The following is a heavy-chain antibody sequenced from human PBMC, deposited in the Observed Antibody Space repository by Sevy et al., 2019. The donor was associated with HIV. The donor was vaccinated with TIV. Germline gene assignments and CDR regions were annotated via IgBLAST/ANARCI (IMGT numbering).Heavy chain of an antibody. D-gene: IGHD3-16*02. CDR2: INPDNGGT. CDR1: GYTFIDYY. Sequence: ASVKVSCKASGYTFIDYYIHWVRQAPGQGLEWMGWINPDNGGTNYAQKFQGRVTMTRDTSISTAYMELSRLRSDDTAGYYCARGLIMITFGGVIANGGDAFDIWRQGTMVTVSS. CDR3: ARGLIMITFGGVIANGGDAFDI. V-gene: IGHV1-2*02. J-gene: IGHJ3*02.